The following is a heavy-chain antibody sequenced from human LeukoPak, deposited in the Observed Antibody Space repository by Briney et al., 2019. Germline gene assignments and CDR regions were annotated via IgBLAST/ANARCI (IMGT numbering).Heavy chain of an antibody. V-gene: IGHV3-9*03. CDR2: ISWNSGSI. D-gene: IGHD5-18*01. Sequence: GGSLRLSCAASGFTFDDYAMHWVRQAPGKGLEWVSGISWNSGSIGYADSVKGRFTISRDNAKNSLYLQMNSLRAEDMALYYCAKGPGYSYGGTPWYFDLWGRGTLVTVSS. CDR1: GFTFDDYA. J-gene: IGHJ2*01. CDR3: AKGPGYSYGGTPWYFDL.